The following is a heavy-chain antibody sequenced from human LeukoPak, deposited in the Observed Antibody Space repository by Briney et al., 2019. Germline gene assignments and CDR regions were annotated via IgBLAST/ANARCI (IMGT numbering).Heavy chain of an antibody. CDR2: IYYSGST. D-gene: IGHD3-10*01. CDR3: AREEDTMVRGVISYFDY. V-gene: IGHV4-31*03. J-gene: IGHJ4*02. Sequence: SETLSLTCTVSGGSISSGGYYWSWIRQHPGKGLEWIGYIYYSGSTYYNPSLKSRVTISVDTSKNQFSLKLSSVTAADTAVYYCAREEDTMVRGVISYFDYWGQGTLVTVSS. CDR1: GGSISSGGYY.